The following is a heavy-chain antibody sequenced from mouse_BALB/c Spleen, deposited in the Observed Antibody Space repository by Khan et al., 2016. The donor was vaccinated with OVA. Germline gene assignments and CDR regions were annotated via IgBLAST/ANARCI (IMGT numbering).Heavy chain of an antibody. CDR3: VRGGFAY. CDR2: ISSVAYSI. Sequence: LVESGGGLVQPGGSRKLSCAASGFTFIDYGMAWVRQTPGKGPEWIAFISSVAYSIYYADTVTGRFTISRENAKNTLYLEMSSLRSDDTAIYYCVRGGFAYWGQGTLVTVSA. CDR1: GFTFIDYG. J-gene: IGHJ3*01. V-gene: IGHV5-15*02.